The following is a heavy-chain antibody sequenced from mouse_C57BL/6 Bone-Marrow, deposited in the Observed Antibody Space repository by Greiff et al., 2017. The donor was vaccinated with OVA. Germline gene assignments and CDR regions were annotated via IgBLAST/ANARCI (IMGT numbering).Heavy chain of an antibody. CDR1: GYSFTSYY. CDR2: IYPGSGNT. V-gene: IGHV1-66*01. J-gene: IGHJ1*03. Sequence: VQLQQSGPELVKPGASVKISCKASGYSFTSYYIHWVKQRPGQGLEWIGWIYPGSGNTKYNEKFKGKATLTADTSSSTAYMQLSSLTSEDSAVYYCARPTTVPYWYFDVWGTGTTVTVSS. CDR3: ARPTTVPYWYFDV. D-gene: IGHD1-1*01.